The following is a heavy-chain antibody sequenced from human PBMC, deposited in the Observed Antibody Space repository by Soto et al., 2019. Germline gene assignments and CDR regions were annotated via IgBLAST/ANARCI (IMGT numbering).Heavy chain of an antibody. Sequence: EVQLVESGGGLVQPGGSLRLSCAASGFTFSSYWMSWVRQAPGKGLEWVANIKQDGSEKYYVDSVKGRFTISRDNATNXLXRQMNSLRAEDTAVYYCARDGEVGQPAWDYYYGMDVWGQGTTVTVSS. CDR3: ARDGEVGQPAWDYYYGMDV. CDR1: GFTFSSYW. J-gene: IGHJ6*02. CDR2: IKQDGSEK. D-gene: IGHD2-2*01. V-gene: IGHV3-7*01.